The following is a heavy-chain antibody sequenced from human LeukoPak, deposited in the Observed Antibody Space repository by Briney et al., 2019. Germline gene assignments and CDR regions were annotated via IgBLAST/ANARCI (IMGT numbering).Heavy chain of an antibody. CDR3: ARDVNYYYYMDV. V-gene: IGHV3-21*01. Sequence: PGGSLRLSCAASGFTLSSYNMNWVRQAPGKGLEWVSSIDSSSTYIYYADSVKGRFTIFRDNAKNSLYLQMNSLRAEYTAVYYCARDVNYYYYMDVWGKGTTVTVSS. J-gene: IGHJ6*03. CDR1: GFTLSSYN. CDR2: IDSSSTYI.